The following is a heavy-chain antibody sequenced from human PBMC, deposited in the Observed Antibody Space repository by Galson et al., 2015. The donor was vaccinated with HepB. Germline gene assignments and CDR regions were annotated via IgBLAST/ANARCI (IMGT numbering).Heavy chain of an antibody. CDR2: INSANGNT. V-gene: IGHV1-3*01. CDR3: AKPLSVDYYYGLDV. J-gene: IGHJ6*02. Sequence: SVKVSCKASGYTFTTYAIHWVRQAPGQGLEWMGWINSANGNTKYSERFQGRVTVTRDTSASIAYMELSSLSSGDTAVYYCAKPLSVDYYYGLDVWGQGTTVTVSS. CDR1: GYTFTTYA.